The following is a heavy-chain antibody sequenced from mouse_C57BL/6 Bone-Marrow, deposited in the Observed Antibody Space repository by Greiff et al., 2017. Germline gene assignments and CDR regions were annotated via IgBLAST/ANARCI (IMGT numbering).Heavy chain of an antibody. Sequence: VQLQQSGAELARPGASVKLSCKASGYTFTSYGISWVKQRTGQGLEWIGEIYPRSGNTYYNEKFKGKATLTADKSSSTAYMELRSLTSEDSAVYFCARGPTVTDYWGQGTTLTVSS. CDR3: ARGPTVTDY. CDR1: GYTFTSYG. J-gene: IGHJ2*01. V-gene: IGHV1-81*01. CDR2: IYPRSGNT. D-gene: IGHD1-1*01.